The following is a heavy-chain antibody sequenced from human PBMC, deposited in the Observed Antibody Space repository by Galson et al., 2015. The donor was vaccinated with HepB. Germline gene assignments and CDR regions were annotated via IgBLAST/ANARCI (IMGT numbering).Heavy chain of an antibody. Sequence: SLRLSCAASGFTFGTYGMTWVRQAPGKGLEWVSGISGSGGSTYYADSVKGRFTISRDNSKNTLYLQMNSLRAEDTAVYYCAKDQVAARLNYWGQGTLVTVSS. CDR2: ISGSGGST. CDR1: GFTFGTYG. J-gene: IGHJ4*02. V-gene: IGHV3-23*01. CDR3: AKDQVAARLNY. D-gene: IGHD6-13*01.